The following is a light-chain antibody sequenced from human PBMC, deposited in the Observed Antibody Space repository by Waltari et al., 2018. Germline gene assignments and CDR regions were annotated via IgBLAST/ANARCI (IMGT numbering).Light chain of an antibody. J-gene: IGKJ4*01. Sequence: EVVMTQSPATLSVSPGERVTLSCRASQSVSRFVAWYQQKPGQAPRLLISGASTRATGIPARFSGSWSGTEFTLTISSLQSEDFAIYYCQQYNDWPPLTFGGGTKLEIK. CDR3: QQYNDWPPLT. CDR2: GAS. CDR1: QSVSRF. V-gene: IGKV3-15*01.